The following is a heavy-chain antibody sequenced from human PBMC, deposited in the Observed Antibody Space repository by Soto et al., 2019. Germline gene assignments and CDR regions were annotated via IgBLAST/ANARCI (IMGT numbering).Heavy chain of an antibody. CDR1: GFTFSSYW. V-gene: IGHV3-7*01. Sequence: EVQLVESGGGLVQPGGSLRLSCAASGFTFSSYWMSWVRQAPGKGLEWVANIKQDGSEKYYVDSVKGRFTISRDNAKNSLYLQMNSLRAEDTAVYYCARDRSSESSVSDYWGQGTLVTVSS. CDR2: IKQDGSEK. J-gene: IGHJ4*02. D-gene: IGHD1-26*01. CDR3: ARDRSSESSVSDY.